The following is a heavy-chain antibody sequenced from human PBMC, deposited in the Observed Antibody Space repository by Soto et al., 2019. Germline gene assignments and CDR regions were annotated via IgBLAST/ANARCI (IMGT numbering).Heavy chain of an antibody. Sequence: GGSLRLSCAASGFTFSSYWMHWVRQAPGKGLEWVANIKQDGSEKYYVDSVKGRFTISRDDAKNSLYLQMNSLRAEDTAVYYGARDSRQQLVVYFDYWGQGTLVTVSS. J-gene: IGHJ4*02. V-gene: IGHV3-7*04. CDR2: IKQDGSEK. D-gene: IGHD6-13*01. CDR3: ARDSRQQLVVYFDY. CDR1: GFTFSSYW.